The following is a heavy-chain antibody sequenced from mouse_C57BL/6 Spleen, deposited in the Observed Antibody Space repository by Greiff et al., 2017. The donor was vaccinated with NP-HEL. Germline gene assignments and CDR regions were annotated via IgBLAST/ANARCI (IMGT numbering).Heavy chain of an antibody. J-gene: IGHJ4*01. D-gene: IGHD2-4*01. Sequence: VQLQQPGTELVKPGASVKLSCKASGYTFTSYWMHWVKQRPGQGLEWIGNINPSNGGTNYNEKFKSKATLTVDKSSSTAYMQLSSLASEDSAVYYCARLNYDYDDEYYAMDDWGQGTSVTVSS. CDR1: GYTFTSYW. CDR2: INPSNGGT. CDR3: ARLNYDYDDEYYAMDD. V-gene: IGHV1-53*01.